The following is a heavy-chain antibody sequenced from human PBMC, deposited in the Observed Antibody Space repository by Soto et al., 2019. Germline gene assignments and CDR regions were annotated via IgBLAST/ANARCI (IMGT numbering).Heavy chain of an antibody. CDR2: IYTSGST. CDR1: GGSISSYY. D-gene: IGHD2-15*01. Sequence: SETLSLTCTVSGGSISSYYWSWIRQPAGKGLEWIGRIYTSGSTNYNPSLKSRVTMSVDTSKNQFSLKLSSVTAADTAVYYCARDMFGYCSGGSCNAMGYYYGMDVWGQGTTVTVSS. J-gene: IGHJ6*02. CDR3: ARDMFGYCSGGSCNAMGYYYGMDV. V-gene: IGHV4-4*07.